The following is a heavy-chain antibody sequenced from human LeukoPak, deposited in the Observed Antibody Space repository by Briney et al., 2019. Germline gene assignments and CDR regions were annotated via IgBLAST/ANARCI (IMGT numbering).Heavy chain of an antibody. D-gene: IGHD5-18*01. CDR1: GFTFDDYA. CDR3: ARTDTAMVREMATIYYFDY. J-gene: IGHJ4*02. CDR2: ISWNSGSI. V-gene: IGHV3-9*01. Sequence: PGGSLRLSCAASGFTFDDYAMHWVRQAPGKGLEWVSGISWNSGSIGYADSVKGRFTISRDNAKNSLYLQMNSLRAEDTAVYYCARTDTAMVREMATIYYFDYWGQGTLVTVSS.